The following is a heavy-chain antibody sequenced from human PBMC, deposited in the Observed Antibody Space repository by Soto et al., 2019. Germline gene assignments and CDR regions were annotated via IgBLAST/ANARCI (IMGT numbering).Heavy chain of an antibody. CDR3: AKEGAIPGEVDA. V-gene: IGHV1-46*01. Sequence: HLAQSGPEVKRPGASVKISCKASGFIFTDWFMHWVRQAPGQGPEWMGIINTSGGSSIYSQKFQDRVTMTRDTSTSTLYLELSSLTSADTAVDYCAKEGAIPGEVDAWGQGTLVTVSS. D-gene: IGHD2-21*01. J-gene: IGHJ1*01. CDR1: GFIFTDWF. CDR2: INTSGGSS.